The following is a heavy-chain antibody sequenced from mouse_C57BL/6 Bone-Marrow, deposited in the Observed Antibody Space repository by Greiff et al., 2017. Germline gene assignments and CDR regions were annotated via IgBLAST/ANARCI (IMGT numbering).Heavy chain of an antibody. Sequence: QVQLQQPGAELVKPGASVKLSCTASGYTFTSYWMHWVKQRPGQGLEWIGMIHPNSGSTNYNEKFKSKATLTVDKPSCTAYMQLSSLTSEDYAVYYCARESMVTYWGQGTTLTVSS. V-gene: IGHV1-64*01. CDR3: ARESMVTY. CDR1: GYTFTSYW. J-gene: IGHJ2*01. D-gene: IGHD2-2*01. CDR2: IHPNSGST.